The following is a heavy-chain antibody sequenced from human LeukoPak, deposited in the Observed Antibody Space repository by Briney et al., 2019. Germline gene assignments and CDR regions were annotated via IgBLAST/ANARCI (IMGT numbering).Heavy chain of an antibody. CDR1: GGTFSSYT. J-gene: IGHJ4*02. V-gene: IGHV1-69*16. CDR2: IIPILGTA. Sequence: ASVKVSCKASGGTFSSYTISWVRQAPGQGLEWMGRIIPILGTANYAQKFQGRVTITTDESTSTAYMELSSLRSEDTAVYYCAREGGYSYGSLGYWGQGTLVTVSS. D-gene: IGHD5-18*01. CDR3: AREGGYSYGSLGY.